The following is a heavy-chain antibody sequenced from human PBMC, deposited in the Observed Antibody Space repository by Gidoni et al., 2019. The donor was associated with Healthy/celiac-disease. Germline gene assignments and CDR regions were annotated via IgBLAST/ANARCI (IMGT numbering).Heavy chain of an antibody. CDR2: ISYDGSNK. J-gene: IGHJ6*03. CDR3: ARDTAMGIYYYYYMDV. D-gene: IGHD5-18*01. Sequence: QLVESGGGVVQPRRSLALSCSDAGFTFSSYAMHWVRQAPGKGLEWVAVISYDGSNKYYADSVKGRFTISRDNAKNTLYLQMNSLRAEDAAVYYCARDTAMGIYYYYYMDVWGKGTTVTVSS. CDR1: GFTFSSYA. V-gene: IGHV3-30-3*01.